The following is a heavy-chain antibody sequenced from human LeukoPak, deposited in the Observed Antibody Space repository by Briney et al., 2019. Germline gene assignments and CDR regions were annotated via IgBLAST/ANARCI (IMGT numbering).Heavy chain of an antibody. CDR2: IIPIFGTA. D-gene: IGHD3-22*01. CDR1: GGTFSSYA. Sequence: ASVKVSCKASGGTFSSYAISWVRQAPGQGLEWMGGIIPIFGTANYAQKFQGRVTITTDESTSTAYMELSSLRSEDTAVYYCARALNYYDSSGSPGIWGQGTLVTVSS. J-gene: IGHJ4*02. CDR3: ARALNYYDSSGSPGI. V-gene: IGHV1-69*05.